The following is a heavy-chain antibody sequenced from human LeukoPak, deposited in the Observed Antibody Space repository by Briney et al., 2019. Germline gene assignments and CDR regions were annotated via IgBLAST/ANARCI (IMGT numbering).Heavy chain of an antibody. D-gene: IGHD2-8*01. Sequence: GSLRLSCTASGFTFTNYAMSWVRQAPGKGLEWVSGITGRGDTTYYADSVKGRFTISREDSKKMLNLQMDSLRVEDTAVYYCAKSAGLTVYARHDYWGQGILVTVSS. CDR3: AKSAGLTVYARHDY. V-gene: IGHV3-23*01. J-gene: IGHJ4*02. CDR2: ITGRGDTT. CDR1: GFTFTNYA.